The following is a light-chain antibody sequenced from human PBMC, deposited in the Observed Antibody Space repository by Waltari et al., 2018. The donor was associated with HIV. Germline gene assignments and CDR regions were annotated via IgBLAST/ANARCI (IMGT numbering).Light chain of an antibody. J-gene: IGLJ2*01. V-gene: IGLV1-44*01. CDR2: SND. Sequence: QSVLTQPPSASGHPGQRVTISCSGSRSNIGSKTVNWYQQLPGTAPKLLIYSNDQRPSGVPDRFSGSKSGTSASLAISGLQSEDEAGYYCAAWDVSLNGLVFGGGTKVTVL. CDR3: AAWDVSLNGLV. CDR1: RSNIGSKT.